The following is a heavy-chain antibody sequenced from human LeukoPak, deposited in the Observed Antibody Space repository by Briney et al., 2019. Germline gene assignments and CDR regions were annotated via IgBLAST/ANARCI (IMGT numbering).Heavy chain of an antibody. Sequence: GGSLRLSCAASGFTFSSYAMSWVRQAPGKGLEWVSAISGSGGSTYYADSVKGRFTISRDNSKNTLYLQMNSLRAEDTAVYYCARDLEVGNSLSALDYWGQGTLVTVSS. CDR2: ISGSGGST. D-gene: IGHD1/OR15-1a*01. J-gene: IGHJ4*02. CDR3: ARDLEVGNSLSALDY. CDR1: GFTFSSYA. V-gene: IGHV3-23*01.